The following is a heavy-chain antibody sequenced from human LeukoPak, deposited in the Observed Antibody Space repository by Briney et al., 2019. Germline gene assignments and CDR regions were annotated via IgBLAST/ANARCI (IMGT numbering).Heavy chain of an antibody. CDR3: ASYSSSGSDY. V-gene: IGHV1-69*05. CDR2: IIPIFGTA. Sequence: SVKVSCKASGGTFSSYAISWVRQAPGQGLEWMGGIIPIFGTANYAQKFQGRVTITTGESTSAAYMELSSLRSEDTAVYYCASYSSSGSDYWGQGTLVTVSS. D-gene: IGHD6-13*01. J-gene: IGHJ4*02. CDR1: GGTFSSYA.